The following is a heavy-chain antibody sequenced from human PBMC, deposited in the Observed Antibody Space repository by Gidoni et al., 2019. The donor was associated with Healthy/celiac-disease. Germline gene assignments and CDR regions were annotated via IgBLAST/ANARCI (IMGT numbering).Heavy chain of an antibody. V-gene: IGHV3-11*06. J-gene: IGHJ4*02. CDR3: ARDRGRTDY. Sequence: QVQLVESGGGLVKPGGSQRLACAASGFTFRDYYKALIRQAPGKVLEGVSYIGRSSSHTNYADSVNGRFTISSDNAKNSLYLQVNSLRAEDTAVYCCARDRGRTDYWGQGTLVTVSS. CDR1: GFTFRDYY. CDR2: IGRSSSHT. D-gene: IGHD5-12*01.